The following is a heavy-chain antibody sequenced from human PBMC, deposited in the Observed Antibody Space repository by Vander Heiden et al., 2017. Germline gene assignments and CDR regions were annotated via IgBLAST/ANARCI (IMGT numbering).Heavy chain of an antibody. CDR1: GGSINSRGYY. CDR2: IYYSGST. J-gene: IGHJ5*02. D-gene: IGHD3-3*01. CDR3: ARDAGRADYDFWDDYYDGYNWLDP. V-gene: IGHV4-31*03. Sequence: QVQLQESGPGLVKPSQTLSLTCTVSGGSINSRGYYWHWIRQHPGEGLEWIGHIYYSGSTDDNAPLKSRVTIAMDTSRNQCSLRLRSVTAADTAVYYCARDAGRADYDFWDDYYDGYNWLDPGGQGTLVTVSS.